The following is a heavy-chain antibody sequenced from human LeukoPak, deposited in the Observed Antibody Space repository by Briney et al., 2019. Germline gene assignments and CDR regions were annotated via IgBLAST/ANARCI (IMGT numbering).Heavy chain of an antibody. CDR2: ISSSSSYI. CDR3: ARDPLTESYVGSS. D-gene: IGHD3-16*01. CDR1: GFTFSSYS. J-gene: IGHJ5*02. Sequence: PGGSLRLSCAASGFTFSSYSMNWVRQAPGKGLEWVSSISSSSSYIYYADSVEGRFTISRDNAKNSLYLQMNSLRAEDTAVYYCARDPLTESYVGSSWGQGTLVTVSS. V-gene: IGHV3-21*01.